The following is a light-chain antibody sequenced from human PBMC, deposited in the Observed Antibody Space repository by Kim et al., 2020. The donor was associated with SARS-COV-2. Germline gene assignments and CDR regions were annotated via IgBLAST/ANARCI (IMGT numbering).Light chain of an antibody. Sequence: GQWVTITCSGSSSNIGSNIVNWFQQLPGTAPQLLIYTNTKRPSGVPERFFGSKSGTSASLAISGLQSEDEADYFCASWDDRLNGMVFGRATQRTVL. CDR3: ASWDDRLNGMV. V-gene: IGLV1-44*01. CDR2: TNT. J-gene: IGLJ3*02. CDR1: SSNIGSNI.